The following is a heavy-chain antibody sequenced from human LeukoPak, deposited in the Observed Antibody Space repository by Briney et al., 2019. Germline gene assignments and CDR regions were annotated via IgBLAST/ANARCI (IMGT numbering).Heavy chain of an antibody. J-gene: IGHJ2*01. Sequence: SETLSLTCAVYGGSFSGYYWSWIRQPPGKGLEWIGEINHSGSTNYNPSLKSRVTISVDTSKNQFSLKLSSVTAADTAVYYCAGDSSHSYYWYFDLWGRGTLATVSS. CDR1: GGSFSGYY. V-gene: IGHV4-34*01. CDR2: INHSGST. D-gene: IGHD6-13*01. CDR3: AGDSSHSYYWYFDL.